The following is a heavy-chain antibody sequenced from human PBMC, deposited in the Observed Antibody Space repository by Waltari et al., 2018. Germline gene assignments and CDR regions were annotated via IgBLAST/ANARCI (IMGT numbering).Heavy chain of an antibody. D-gene: IGHD3-3*01. CDR3: ARGRPVTNPEVDY. V-gene: IGHV4-39*07. CDR2: IYYSGST. Sequence: QLQLQESGPGLVKPSETLSLTCTVSGGSISSSSYYWGWLHQPPGKGLEWIGSIYYSGSTYYNPSLKSRVTISVDTSKNQFSLKLSSVTAADTAVYYCARGRPVTNPEVDYWGQGTLVTVSS. CDR1: GGSISSSSYY. J-gene: IGHJ4*02.